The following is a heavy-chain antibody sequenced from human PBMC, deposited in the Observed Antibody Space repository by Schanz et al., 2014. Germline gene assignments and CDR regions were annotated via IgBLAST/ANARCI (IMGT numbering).Heavy chain of an antibody. D-gene: IGHD2-21*01. CDR2: IIPSLGLA. Sequence: VPLEQSGAEVKKPGSSVKVSCKASGGTFSSFGINWVRQAPGQGLEWMGRIIPSLGLAKYEQKFQDKVTITADTSTTTAYMELSGLRSEDTAVYYCARDRLECGAECYSVEVFEIWGQGTLITVSS. CDR1: GGTFSSFG. J-gene: IGHJ4*02. V-gene: IGHV1-69*04. CDR3: ARDRLECGAECYSVEVFEI.